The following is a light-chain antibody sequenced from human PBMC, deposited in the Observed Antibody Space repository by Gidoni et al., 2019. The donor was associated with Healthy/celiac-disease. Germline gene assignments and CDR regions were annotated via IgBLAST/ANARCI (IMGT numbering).Light chain of an antibody. CDR2: AVS. CDR1: SSDVGGYNY. J-gene: IGLJ2*01. V-gene: IGLV2-14*03. Sequence: QSALTQHASVSGSPGQSITISCTGTSSDVGGYNYVSWYQQHPGNAPKLLIYAVSKRPSGVSNRFSGSKSGNTASLTISGLQAEDEADYYCSSYTSSSTLVVFGGGTKLTVL. CDR3: SSYTSSSTLVV.